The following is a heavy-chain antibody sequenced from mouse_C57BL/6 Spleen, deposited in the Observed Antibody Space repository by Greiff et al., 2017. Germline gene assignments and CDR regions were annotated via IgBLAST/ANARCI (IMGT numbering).Heavy chain of an antibody. CDR3: ARWISGYGSDY. CDR2: ISSGGSYT. D-gene: IGHD2-2*01. Sequence: EVKLVESGGDLVKPGGSLKLSCAASGFTFSSYGMSWVRQTPDKRLEWVATISSGGSYTYYPDSVKGRFTIARDNAKNTLYLQLSSLKSEDTAMYYCARWISGYGSDYWGQGTTLTVSS. J-gene: IGHJ2*01. CDR1: GFTFSSYG. V-gene: IGHV5-6*01.